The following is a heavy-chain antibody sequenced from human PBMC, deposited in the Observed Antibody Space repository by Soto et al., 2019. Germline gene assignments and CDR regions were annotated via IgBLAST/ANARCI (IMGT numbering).Heavy chain of an antibody. CDR3: ARGLYNWKRRGAFAI. CDR1: GYTFTSYD. V-gene: IGHV1-8*01. D-gene: IGHD1-1*01. CDR2: MNPNSGNT. Sequence: GASVKVSCKASGYTFTSYDINWVRQATGQGLEWMGWMNPNSGNTVYAQKFQGRVTMTRNTSISTAYMELSSLRSEDTAVYYCARGLYNWKRRGAFAIWGQGTMVTVSS. J-gene: IGHJ3*02.